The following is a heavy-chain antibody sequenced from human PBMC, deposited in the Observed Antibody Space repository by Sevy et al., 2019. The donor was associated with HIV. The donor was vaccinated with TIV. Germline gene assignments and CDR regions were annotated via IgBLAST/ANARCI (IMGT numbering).Heavy chain of an antibody. CDR2: ISYDGSNK. Sequence: GGSLRLSCAASGFTFSSYAMHWVRQAPGKGLEWVAVISYDGSNKYYADSVKGRFTISRDNSKNTLYLQMNSLRAEDTAVYYCAREGYSYGRLVYYYGMDVWGQGITVTVSS. CDR1: GFTFSSYA. J-gene: IGHJ6*02. V-gene: IGHV3-30*04. CDR3: AREGYSYGRLVYYYGMDV. D-gene: IGHD5-18*01.